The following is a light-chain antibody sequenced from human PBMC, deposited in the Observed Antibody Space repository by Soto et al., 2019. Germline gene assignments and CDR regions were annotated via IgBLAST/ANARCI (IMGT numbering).Light chain of an antibody. CDR3: GTWDSSLSAGGV. J-gene: IGLJ3*02. CDR1: SSNIGNNY. Sequence: QSVLTQPPSVSAAPGQKVTISCSGSSSNIGNNYVSWYQQLPGTAPKLLIYENNKRPSGIPDRFSGSKSGTSATLGITGLQAEDEADYYCGTWDSSLSAGGVFGGGTKVTVL. V-gene: IGLV1-51*02. CDR2: ENN.